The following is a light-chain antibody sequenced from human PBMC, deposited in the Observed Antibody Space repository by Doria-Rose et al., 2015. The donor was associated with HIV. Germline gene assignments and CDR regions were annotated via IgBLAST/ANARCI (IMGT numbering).Light chain of an antibody. Sequence: EIVLTQSPGTLSLSPGEGATLSCRASQSFSSTYLAWYQQKPGQAPSLLIYDGSTRATGIPDRSSASGSGTDFTLTISRLEPEDFALYYCHQYGTSWTFGQGTKVEI. CDR2: DGS. CDR3: HQYGTSWT. V-gene: IGKV3-20*01. CDR1: QSFSSTY. J-gene: IGKJ1*01.